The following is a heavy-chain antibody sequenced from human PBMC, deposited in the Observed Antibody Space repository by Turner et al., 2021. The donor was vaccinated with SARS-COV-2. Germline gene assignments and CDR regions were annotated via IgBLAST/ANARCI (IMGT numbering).Heavy chain of an antibody. CDR2: IGTAGDT. Sequence: EVPLVESGGGMVQPGGSLRLSCAASGFTFSSYDMHWVRQATGKGLEGVSVIGTAGDTYYPGSVKGRITNSRENAKNSLYLQMNTLRAGDTAVYYCARANYDSSGDYCYFDYWGQGTLVTVSS. V-gene: IGHV3-13*04. J-gene: IGHJ4*02. CDR3: ARANYDSSGDYCYFDY. CDR1: GFTFSSYD. D-gene: IGHD3-22*01.